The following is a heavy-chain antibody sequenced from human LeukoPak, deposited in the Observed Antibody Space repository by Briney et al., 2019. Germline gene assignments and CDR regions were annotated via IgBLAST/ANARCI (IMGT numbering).Heavy chain of an antibody. CDR3: ATDVGPIMFDY. Sequence: GGSLRLSCAASGFNFNIYAMTWVRQTPEKGLEWVSTIDGTGGSTHYADSLKGRFTISGDNSRNTLYLQMNSLRAEDTALYYCATDVGPIMFDYWGQGTLVTVSS. CDR2: IDGTGGST. J-gene: IGHJ4*02. CDR1: GFNFNIYA. V-gene: IGHV3-23*01. D-gene: IGHD1-26*01.